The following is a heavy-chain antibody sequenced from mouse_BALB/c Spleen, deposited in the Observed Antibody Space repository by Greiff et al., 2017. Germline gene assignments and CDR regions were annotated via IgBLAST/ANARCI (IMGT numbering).Heavy chain of an antibody. D-gene: IGHD4-1*02. CDR1: GYTFTSYV. J-gene: IGHJ3*01. CDR3: ARGGQLGRGSWFAY. Sequence: EVQRVESGPELVKPGASVKMSCKASGYTFTSYVMHWVKQKPGQGLEWIGYINPYNDGTKYNEKFKGKATLTSDKSYSTAYMELSSLTSEDSAVYYCARGGQLGRGSWFAYWGQGTLVTVSA. CDR2: INPYNDGT. V-gene: IGHV1-14*01.